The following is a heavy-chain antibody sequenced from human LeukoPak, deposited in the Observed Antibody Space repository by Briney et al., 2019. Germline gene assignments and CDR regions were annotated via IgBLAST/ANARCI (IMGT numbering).Heavy chain of an antibody. J-gene: IGHJ4*02. CDR1: GFTFSSYG. CDR2: ISGSGGST. V-gene: IGHV3-23*01. CDR3: ARAVPSRQAIDY. Sequence: GGTLRLSCAASGFTFSSYGMSWVRQAPGKGLEWVSAISGSGGSTYYADSVKGRFTISRDNSKNTLYLQMNSLRAEDTAVYYCARAVPSRQAIDYWGQGTLVTVSS.